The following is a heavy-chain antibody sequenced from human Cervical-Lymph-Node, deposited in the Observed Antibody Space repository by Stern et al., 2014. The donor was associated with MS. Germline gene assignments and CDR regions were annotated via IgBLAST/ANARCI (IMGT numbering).Heavy chain of an antibody. CDR1: GFTFSNAW. D-gene: IGHD6-19*01. V-gene: IGHV3-15*01. J-gene: IGHJ5*02. CDR3: TTAIYSSGWYTPNWFDP. Sequence: EVQLVESGGGLVKPGGSLRLSCAASGFTFSNAWMSWVRQAPGKGLEWVGRIKSKTDGGTTDYAAPVKGRFTISRDDSKNTLYLQMNSLKTEDTAVYYCTTAIYSSGWYTPNWFDPWGQGTLVTVSS. CDR2: IKSKTDGGTT.